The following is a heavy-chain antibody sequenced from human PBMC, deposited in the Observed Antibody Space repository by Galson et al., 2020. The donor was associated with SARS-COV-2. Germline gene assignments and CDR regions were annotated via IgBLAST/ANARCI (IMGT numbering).Heavy chain of an antibody. CDR1: GYTLTSYA. D-gene: IGHD3-10*01. J-gene: IGHJ6*02. CDR2: INAGNGNT. V-gene: IGHV1-3*01. Sequence: VRVSCKGSGYTLTSYAMNWVRQATGQRLEWMGWINAGNGNTKYSQKFQGRVTITRDTSASTAYMELSSLRSEDTAVYYCARVPLWCYGSTWGPSYYYYGMDVWGQGTTVTVSS. CDR3: ARVPLWCYGSTWGPSYYYYGMDV.